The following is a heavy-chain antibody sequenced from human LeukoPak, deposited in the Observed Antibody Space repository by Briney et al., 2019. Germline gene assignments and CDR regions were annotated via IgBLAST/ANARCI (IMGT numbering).Heavy chain of an antibody. CDR3: ARDRAWNYFDY. CDR1: GFTFSSYA. J-gene: IGHJ4*02. D-gene: IGHD3-3*01. Sequence: PGRSLRLSCAASGFTFSSYAMHWVRQAPGKGLEWVVVISYDGSNKYYADSVKGRFTISRDNSKNTLYLQMNSLRAEDTAVYYCARDRAWNYFDYWGQGTLVTVSS. CDR2: ISYDGSNK. V-gene: IGHV3-30-3*01.